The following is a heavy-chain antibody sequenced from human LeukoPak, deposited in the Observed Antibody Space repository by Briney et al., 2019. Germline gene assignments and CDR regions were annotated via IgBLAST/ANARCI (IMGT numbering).Heavy chain of an antibody. CDR2: INPSGGNT. J-gene: IGHJ4*02. Sequence: ASVTVSCKASGGTFSSYAIRWVRQAPGQGLEWMGRINPSGGNTIYTQKFQGRVTMTRDTSTSTVDMELSSLRSDDTAVYYCARVYSSSWHFDYWGQGTLVTVSS. V-gene: IGHV1-46*01. D-gene: IGHD6-13*01. CDR1: GGTFSSYA. CDR3: ARVYSSSWHFDY.